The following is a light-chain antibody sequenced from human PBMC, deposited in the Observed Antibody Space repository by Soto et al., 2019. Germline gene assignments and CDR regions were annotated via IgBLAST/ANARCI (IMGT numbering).Light chain of an antibody. J-gene: IGKJ2*01. Sequence: DIRMTQSPSSLSASVGDRVTITCRASQGIRNDLDWYQQKPGKAPKRLIFYASSLQSGVPSRFSGSGSGTEFTLTISSLQPEDFATYYCLQHNSYPYTFGRGTKLEIK. CDR1: QGIRND. CDR3: LQHNSYPYT. CDR2: YAS. V-gene: IGKV1-17*01.